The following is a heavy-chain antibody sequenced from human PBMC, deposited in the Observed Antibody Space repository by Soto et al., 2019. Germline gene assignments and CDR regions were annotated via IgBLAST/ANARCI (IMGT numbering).Heavy chain of an antibody. CDR3: ANDGSITMVRGAVTDYYYYYYMDV. J-gene: IGHJ6*03. CDR1: GFTFSSYA. CDR2: ISGSGGST. Sequence: GGSLRLSCAASGFTFSSYAMSWVRQAPGKGLEWVSAISGSGGSTYYADSVKGRFTISRDNSKNTLYLQMNSLRAEDTAVYYCANDGSITMVRGAVTDYYYYYYMDVWGKGTTVTVSS. D-gene: IGHD3-10*01. V-gene: IGHV3-23*01.